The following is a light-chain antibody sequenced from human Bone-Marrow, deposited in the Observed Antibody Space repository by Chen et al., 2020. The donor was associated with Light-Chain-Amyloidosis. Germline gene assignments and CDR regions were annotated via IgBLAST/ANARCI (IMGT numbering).Light chain of an antibody. CDR1: SGSIATNY. CDR3: QSYQGSSQGV. CDR2: EDD. V-gene: IGLV6-57*01. Sequence: NFMLTQPHSVSESPGKTVIISCTRSSGSIATNYVQWYQQRPGSSPTTVIYEDDQRPSGVPDRFSGAIDRSSTSASLTISGLKTEDEADYYCQSYQGSSQGVFGGGTNLTVL. J-gene: IGLJ3*02.